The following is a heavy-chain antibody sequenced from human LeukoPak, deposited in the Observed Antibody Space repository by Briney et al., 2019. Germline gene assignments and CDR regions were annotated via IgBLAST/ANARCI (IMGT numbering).Heavy chain of an antibody. D-gene: IGHD6-19*01. CDR2: ISRSSGYI. Sequence: GGSLRLSCAASGFSFTSYSMNWVRQAPGKGLEWVSAISRSSGYIYYADSVKGRFTISRDNAKNSLYLQMNSLRAEAQDVYKCAGSQAGAGTERSYYMDVWGKGTTVTVSS. J-gene: IGHJ6*03. CDR3: AGSQAGAGTERSYYMDV. V-gene: IGHV3-21*01. CDR1: GFSFTSYS.